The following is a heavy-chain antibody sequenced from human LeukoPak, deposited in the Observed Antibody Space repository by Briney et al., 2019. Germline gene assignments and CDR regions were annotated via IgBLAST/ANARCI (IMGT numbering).Heavy chain of an antibody. Sequence: GGSLRLSCAASGFTFRSYSLNWVRQAPGKGLEWVSYISSSSSIIYYADSVKGRFTISRDNAKNSLYLQMNSLRAEDTAVYYCARVDEGSNWPYPFDYWGQGTLVTVSS. D-gene: IGHD6-13*01. CDR2: ISSSSSII. CDR3: ARVDEGSNWPYPFDY. CDR1: GFTFRSYS. J-gene: IGHJ4*02. V-gene: IGHV3-48*04.